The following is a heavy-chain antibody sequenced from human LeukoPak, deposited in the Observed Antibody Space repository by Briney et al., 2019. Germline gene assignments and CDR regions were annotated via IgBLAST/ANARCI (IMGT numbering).Heavy chain of an antibody. J-gene: IGHJ4*02. CDR3: ARGRDYFPIDY. Sequence: PGGSLRLSCAASGFTFSSYDMHWVRQATGKGLEWVSAIGTAGDTYYPGSVKGRFTISRENAKNALYLQMSSLRVEDTAIYYCARGRDYFPIDYWGQGTFVIVSS. V-gene: IGHV3-13*01. CDR2: IGTAGDT. D-gene: IGHD2/OR15-2a*01. CDR1: GFTFSSYD.